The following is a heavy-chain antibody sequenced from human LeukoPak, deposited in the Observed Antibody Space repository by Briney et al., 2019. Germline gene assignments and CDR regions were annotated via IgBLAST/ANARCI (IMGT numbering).Heavy chain of an antibody. J-gene: IGHJ4*02. CDR3: ARELEDSSGYYYEIFDY. CDR2: INPSGGST. D-gene: IGHD3-22*01. V-gene: IGHV1-46*01. CDR1: GYTFTSYY. Sequence: GASVEVSCKASGYTFTSYYMHWVRQAPGQGLEWMGIINPSGGSTSYAQKFQGRVTMTRDTSTSTVYMELSSLRSEDTAVYYCARELEDSSGYYYEIFDYWGQGTLVTVSS.